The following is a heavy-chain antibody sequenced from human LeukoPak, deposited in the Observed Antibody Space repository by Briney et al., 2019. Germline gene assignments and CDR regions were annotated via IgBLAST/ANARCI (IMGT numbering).Heavy chain of an antibody. CDR3: ARDVQGGYCSSAICYSDY. V-gene: IGHV3-74*01. CDR2: IHSDGSST. D-gene: IGHD2-2*01. CDR1: GFSFSSYW. Sequence: PGGSLRLSCAASGFSFSSYWMHWLRQAPGKGLVWVSRIHSDGSSTIYADSVRGRFTISRDNSKNTLYLQMNSLRVDDTAVYYCARDVQGGYCSSAICYSDYWGQGTLVTVSS. J-gene: IGHJ4*02.